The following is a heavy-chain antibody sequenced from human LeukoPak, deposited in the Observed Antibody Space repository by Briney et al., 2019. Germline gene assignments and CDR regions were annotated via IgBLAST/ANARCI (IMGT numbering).Heavy chain of an antibody. CDR2: IKQEGSEK. D-gene: IGHD4-17*01. J-gene: IGHJ4*02. V-gene: IGHV3-7*01. CDR1: GFSFSSYW. Sequence: GGSLRLSCAASGFSFSSYWMTWVRQAPGKGLEWMANIKQEGSEKYYVDSVKGQFTISRDNAKNSLYLQMNNLRAEDTAVYYCARLVTTRFDYWGQGTLVTVSS. CDR3: ARLVTTRFDY.